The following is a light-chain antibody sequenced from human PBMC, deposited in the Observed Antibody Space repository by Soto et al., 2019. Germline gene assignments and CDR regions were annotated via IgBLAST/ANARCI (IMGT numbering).Light chain of an antibody. J-gene: IGLJ6*01. CDR3: AAWDDSLSGPQQG. Sequence: QSVLTQPPSASGTPGQRVTISCSGSSSNIGSNYVYWYQQLPGTAPKLLIYRNNQRPSGVPDRFSGSKSGTSASLAISGLRSEDEADYYCAAWDDSLSGPQQGFGTGPNVT. V-gene: IGLV1-47*01. CDR1: SSNIGSNY. CDR2: RNN.